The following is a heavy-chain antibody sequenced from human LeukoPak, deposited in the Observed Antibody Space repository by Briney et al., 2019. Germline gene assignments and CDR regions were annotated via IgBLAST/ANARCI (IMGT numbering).Heavy chain of an antibody. D-gene: IGHD5-24*01. Sequence: PGGSLRLSCSASGFTFSSYAMHCGRQAPGKGLEYVSAISSYGGSTYYTDSVKGRFTISRDNSKNTLYLQMSSLRAEETAVYYCVKDEVKSRDGYNLGAFDIWGQGTTVTVSS. CDR1: GFTFSSYA. CDR3: VKDEVKSRDGYNLGAFDI. V-gene: IGHV3-64D*09. J-gene: IGHJ3*02. CDR2: ISSYGGST.